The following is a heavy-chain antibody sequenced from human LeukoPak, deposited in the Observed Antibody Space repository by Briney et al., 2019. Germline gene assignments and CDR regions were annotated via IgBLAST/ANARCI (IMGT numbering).Heavy chain of an antibody. CDR1: GFTFSAYA. J-gene: IGHJ4*02. V-gene: IGHV3-23*01. Sequence: GGSLRLSCAASGFTFSAYAMSWVRQAPGKGLEWVSTISGSGGSTYYADSAKGRFTVSRDNAKNSLFLQMNSLRDEDTAVYYCARDQYSSSFDYWGQGTLVTVSS. CDR2: ISGSGGST. CDR3: ARDQYSSSFDY. D-gene: IGHD6-13*01.